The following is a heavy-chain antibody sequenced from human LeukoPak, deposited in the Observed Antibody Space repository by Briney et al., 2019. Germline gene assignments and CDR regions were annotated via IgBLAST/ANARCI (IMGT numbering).Heavy chain of an antibody. CDR2: IYSSGHT. Sequence: PSETPSLTCTVSGGSISSYYWSWIRQPPGKGLEWIGHIYSSGHTKYNPSLKSRVTISVDTSKNQFSLNLSSVTAADTAVYYCARGGGSDYYRIAFDIWGQGTVVTVSS. CDR3: ARGGGSDYYRIAFDI. CDR1: GGSISSYY. J-gene: IGHJ3*02. D-gene: IGHD3-22*01. V-gene: IGHV4-59*01.